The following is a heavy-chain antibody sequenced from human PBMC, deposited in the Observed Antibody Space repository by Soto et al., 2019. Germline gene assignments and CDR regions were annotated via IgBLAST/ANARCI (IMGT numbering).Heavy chain of an antibody. D-gene: IGHD4-17*01. CDR1: GFTFSSYG. CDR3: ARETQHDYGDYWDY. J-gene: IGHJ4*02. CDR2: IWYDGSNK. Sequence: PGGSLRLSCAASGFTFSSYGMHWVRQAPGKGLEWVAVIWYDGSNKYYADSVKGRFTISRDNSKNTLYLQMNSLRAEDTAVYYCARETQHDYGDYWDYWGQGTLVTVSS. V-gene: IGHV3-33*01.